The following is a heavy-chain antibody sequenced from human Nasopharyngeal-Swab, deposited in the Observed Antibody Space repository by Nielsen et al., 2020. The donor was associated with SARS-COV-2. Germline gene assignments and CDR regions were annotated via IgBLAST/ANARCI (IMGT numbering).Heavy chain of an antibody. Sequence: GESLKISCAASGFTFSSYALSWVRQAPGKGLEYISGGGGRTYYADSVKGRFTISRDNSKNTLYLQMNRLRAEDTAVYYCAKVGGGVDYWGQGTLVTVSS. D-gene: IGHD3-16*01. CDR1: GFTFSSYA. CDR3: AKVGGGVDY. J-gene: IGHJ4*02. V-gene: IGHV3-23*01. CDR2: ISGGGGRT.